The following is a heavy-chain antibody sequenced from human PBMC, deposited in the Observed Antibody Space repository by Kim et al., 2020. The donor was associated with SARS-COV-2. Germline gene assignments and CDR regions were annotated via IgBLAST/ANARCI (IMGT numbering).Heavy chain of an antibody. CDR2: IYYSGST. V-gene: IGHV4-59*13. CDR1: GGSISSYY. D-gene: IGHD5-12*01. J-gene: IGHJ6*02. Sequence: SETLSLTCTVSGGSISSYYWSWIRQPPGKGLEWIGYIYYSGSTNYNPSLKSRVTISVDTSKNQFSLKLSSVTAADTAVYYCAARRRANPYYYYGMDVWGQGTTVTVSS. CDR3: AARRRANPYYYYGMDV.